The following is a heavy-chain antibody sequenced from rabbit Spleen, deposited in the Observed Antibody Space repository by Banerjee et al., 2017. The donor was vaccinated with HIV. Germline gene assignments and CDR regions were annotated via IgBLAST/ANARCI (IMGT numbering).Heavy chain of an antibody. CDR3: AKSTAGYGGVGTTNL. CDR1: GFSFSNKAV. Sequence: QEQLVESGGGLVKPEGSLKLSCTASGFSFSNKAVMCWVRQAPGKGLEWIACINAVTGKAVYASWAKGRFTFSKTSSTTVTLQMTSLTAADTATYFCAKSTAGYGGVGTTNLWGPGTLVTVS. CDR2: INAVTGKA. V-gene: IGHV1S45*01. D-gene: IGHD4-2*01. J-gene: IGHJ4*01.